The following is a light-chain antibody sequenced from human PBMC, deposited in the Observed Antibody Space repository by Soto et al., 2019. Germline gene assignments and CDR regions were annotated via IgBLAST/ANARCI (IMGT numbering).Light chain of an antibody. Sequence: DLQMTQSPSSLSASVGDRVTISCRARQSISNYLNWYQQKPGKAPKLLIYAASSLQSGVPSRFSGSGSGTDFTLTISSLQPEDFATYYCQQSYSTPYTFAQGTNLEIK. J-gene: IGKJ2*01. CDR3: QQSYSTPYT. V-gene: IGKV1-39*01. CDR2: AAS. CDR1: QSISNY.